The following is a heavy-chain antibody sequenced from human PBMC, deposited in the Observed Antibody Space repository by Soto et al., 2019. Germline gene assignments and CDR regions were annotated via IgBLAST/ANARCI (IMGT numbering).Heavy chain of an antibody. J-gene: IGHJ6*02. Sequence: EVQLVESGGGLVKPGGTLRLSCAASDFTITNAWMTWVGQDPGKGLAWVGRIKTKAEGGATDHAAPLKGRFTMSRDDSRNTLFPQMNSRKTEDTAVYYWTTESVEGVWGQGATVTVSS. V-gene: IGHV3-15*07. CDR1: DFTITNAW. D-gene: IGHD2-15*01. CDR3: TTESVEGV. CDR2: IKTKAEGGAT.